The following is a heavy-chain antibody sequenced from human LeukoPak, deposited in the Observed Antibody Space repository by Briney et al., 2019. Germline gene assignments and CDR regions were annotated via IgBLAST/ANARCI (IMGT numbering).Heavy chain of an antibody. J-gene: IGHJ4*02. CDR3: ARDGDYGTGSYYRGCIDF. CDR2: IHPRRGDT. Sequence: ASVKVSCKTSGYAFTAFYPHWVRQAPGQGLEWMGWIHPRRGDTNYAQKFQGRVTMTRDTSISTAYLDLSSLRSDDTAVYYCARDGDYGTGSYYRGCIDFSGQGTPVTVSP. V-gene: IGHV1-2*02. D-gene: IGHD3-10*01. CDR1: GYAFTAFY.